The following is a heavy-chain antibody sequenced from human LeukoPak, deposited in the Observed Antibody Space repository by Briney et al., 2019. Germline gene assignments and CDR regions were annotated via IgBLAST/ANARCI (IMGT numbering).Heavy chain of an antibody. J-gene: IGHJ5*02. Sequence: SQTLSLTCTVSGGSINSDTYYWTWIRQPAGKGLEWIGRIYTTGSPSYNPSLKSRVTISIDTSKNQFSLKLNSVSAADTAVYFCARDRGITTARGVPSWFDPWGQGTLVTVSS. CDR2: IYTTGSP. CDR1: GGSINSDTYY. CDR3: ARDRGITTARGVPSWFDP. D-gene: IGHD3-10*01. V-gene: IGHV4-61*02.